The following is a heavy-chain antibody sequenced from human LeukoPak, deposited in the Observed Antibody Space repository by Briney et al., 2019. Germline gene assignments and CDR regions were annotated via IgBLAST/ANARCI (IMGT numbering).Heavy chain of an antibody. D-gene: IGHD4-17*01. CDR1: GDSISGKY. J-gene: IGHJ4*02. V-gene: IGHV4-4*07. CDR2: ISSTGTT. Sequence: KPSETLSLTCTVSGDSISGKYWSWIRRPAGRGLEWLGRISSTGTTDYSPSLKGRATMSLDTSKNQLSLKLSSVTAADTAVYYCARHPTLTTLDYWGQGTLVTVSS. CDR3: ARHPTLTTLDY.